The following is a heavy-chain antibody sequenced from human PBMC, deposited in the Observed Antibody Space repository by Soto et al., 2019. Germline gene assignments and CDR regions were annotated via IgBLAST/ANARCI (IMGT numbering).Heavy chain of an antibody. CDR2: ISGSGGST. CDR3: AKVDAYYYDSSGYPASYYYYGMDV. V-gene: IGHV3-23*01. D-gene: IGHD3-22*01. CDR1: GFTFSSYA. Sequence: PGGSLRLSCAASGFTFSSYAMSWVRQAPGKGLEWVSAISGSGGSTYYADSVKGRFTISRDNSKNTLYLQMNSLRAEDTAVYYCAKVDAYYYDSSGYPASYYYYGMDVWGQGTTVTVSS. J-gene: IGHJ6*02.